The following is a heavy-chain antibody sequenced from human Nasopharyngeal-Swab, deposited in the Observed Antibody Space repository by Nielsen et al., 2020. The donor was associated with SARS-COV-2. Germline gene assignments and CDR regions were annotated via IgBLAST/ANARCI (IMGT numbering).Heavy chain of an antibody. CDR2: IYYSGST. Sequence: LRLSCTVSGGSISSGGYYWSWIRQHPGKGLEWIGYIYYSGSTYYNPSLKSRVTISVDTSKNQFSLKLSSVTAADTAVYYCAREALKELLWFGESSSYDGMDVWGQGTTVTVSS. CDR3: AREALKELLWFGESSSYDGMDV. D-gene: IGHD3-10*01. CDR1: GGSISSGGYY. V-gene: IGHV4-31*03. J-gene: IGHJ6*02.